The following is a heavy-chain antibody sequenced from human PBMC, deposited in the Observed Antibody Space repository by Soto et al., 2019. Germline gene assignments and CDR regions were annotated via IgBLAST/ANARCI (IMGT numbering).Heavy chain of an antibody. CDR3: ARKKDLYFGMDV. CDR2: INVYNANI. D-gene: IGHD2-15*01. CDR1: GYTFTNYG. J-gene: IGHJ6*02. V-gene: IGHV1-18*04. Sequence: QVQLVQSGAEVKKPGASVKVSCKASGYTFTNYGISWVRQAPGQGLEWMGWINVYNANINYAQNFQGRVTMTTDTSTSTAYMELRSLRSDDTAVYSCARKKDLYFGMDVWGQGTTVTVSS.